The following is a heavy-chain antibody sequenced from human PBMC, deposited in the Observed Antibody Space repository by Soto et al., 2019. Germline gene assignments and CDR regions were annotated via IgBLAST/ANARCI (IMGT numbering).Heavy chain of an antibody. D-gene: IGHD5-12*01. CDR2: ISYDGSNK. CDR3: AKDLGGGYDSDYYYGMDV. V-gene: IGHV3-30*18. J-gene: IGHJ6*02. Sequence: PGGSLRLSCAASGFTFSSYGMHWVRQAPGKGLEWVAVISYDGSNKYYADSVKGRFTISRDNSKNTLYLQMNSLRAEDTAVYYCAKDLGGGYDSDYYYGMDVWGQGTTVTVSS. CDR1: GFTFSSYG.